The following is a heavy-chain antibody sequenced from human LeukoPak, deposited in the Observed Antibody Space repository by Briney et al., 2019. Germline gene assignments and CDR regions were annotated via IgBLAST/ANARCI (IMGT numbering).Heavy chain of an antibody. Sequence: GGSLRLSCAASGFTFSSYGMHWVRQAPGEGLEWVAFIRYDGSNKYYADSVKGRFTISRDNSKNTLYLQMNSLRAEDTAVYYCAKGDHTAMVKIVYWGQGTLVTVSS. CDR1: GFTFSSYG. CDR2: IRYDGSNK. D-gene: IGHD5-18*01. V-gene: IGHV3-30*02. CDR3: AKGDHTAMVKIVY. J-gene: IGHJ4*02.